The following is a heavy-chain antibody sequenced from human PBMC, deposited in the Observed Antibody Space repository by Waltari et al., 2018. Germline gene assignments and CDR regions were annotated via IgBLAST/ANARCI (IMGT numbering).Heavy chain of an antibody. CDR3: ARTSTRDFYYMDV. D-gene: IGHD1-1*01. Sequence: EVQLVQSGAEVKKPGESLRISCEGSGYDFSTYWIPWGRHMPGKGLEWMGRIDPSDSYTNYSPSFRGHVTISVDRSISTAYIQWSGLRASDTAIYYCARTSTRDFYYMDVWGKGTTVTVSS. CDR1: GYDFSTYW. J-gene: IGHJ6*03. CDR2: IDPSDSYT. V-gene: IGHV5-10-1*01.